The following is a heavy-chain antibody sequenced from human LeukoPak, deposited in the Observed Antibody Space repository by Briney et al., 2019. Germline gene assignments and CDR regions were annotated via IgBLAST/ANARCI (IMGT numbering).Heavy chain of an antibody. CDR2: LKTDGSAK. D-gene: IGHD3-22*01. CDR1: GFRFSHYW. CDR3: TKDLNHDSSG. J-gene: IGHJ4*03. Sequence: PGGSLTLSCAASGFRFSHYWMTWVRQAPGKGRECVANLKTDGSAKYYPDSVKGRFTLSRHNAKNSLYLQMNNMRVEDKAIYYCTKDLNHDSSGWGQGTLVTVSS. V-gene: IGHV3-7*01.